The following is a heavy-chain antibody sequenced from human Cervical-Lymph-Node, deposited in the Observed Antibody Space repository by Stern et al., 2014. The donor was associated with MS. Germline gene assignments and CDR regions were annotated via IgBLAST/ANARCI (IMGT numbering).Heavy chain of an antibody. CDR1: GYTFTYYG. D-gene: IGHD1-14*01. CDR3: TRLRKQPENKYYFDY. J-gene: IGHJ4*02. V-gene: IGHV7-4-1*02. CDR2: INTNTGSP. Sequence: VQLVESGSELKKPGASVKGSCKASGYTFTYYGINWVRQAPGQGVEWLGWINTNTGSPTYAQGFTGRFVFSLDTSVSTAYLQISSLKAEDTAVYYCTRLRKQPENKYYFDYWGQGTLVTVSS.